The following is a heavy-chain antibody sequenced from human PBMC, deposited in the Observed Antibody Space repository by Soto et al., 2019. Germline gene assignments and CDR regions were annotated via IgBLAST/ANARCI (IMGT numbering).Heavy chain of an antibody. Sequence: EVQLLESGGGLVQPGGSQTLSSAASGFTFSSYAMSWVRQAPGKGLEWVSAISGGGNDRFYADSVKGRFTISRDNSRNTLYLHMNSLRAEDTAVHYCARSLFIAATDTEPFDSWGQGALVTVSS. CDR2: ISGGGNDR. CDR1: GFTFSSYA. V-gene: IGHV3-23*01. J-gene: IGHJ4*02. CDR3: ARSLFIAATDTEPFDS. D-gene: IGHD6-13*01.